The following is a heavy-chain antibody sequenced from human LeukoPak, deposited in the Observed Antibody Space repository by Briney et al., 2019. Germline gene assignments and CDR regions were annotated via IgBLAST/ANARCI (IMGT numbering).Heavy chain of an antibody. CDR1: GFTFSSYA. Sequence: SGGSLRLSCAASGFTFSSYAMSWVRQAPGKGLEWVSTISGSGGTTYYADSVKGRFTISRDNSKSTLYLQMNSLRAEDTAVYYCAQAVGYCTTTSCYSNYFDYWGQGTLVTVSS. CDR2: ISGSGGTT. V-gene: IGHV3-23*01. CDR3: AQAVGYCTTTSCYSNYFDY. J-gene: IGHJ4*02. D-gene: IGHD2-2*02.